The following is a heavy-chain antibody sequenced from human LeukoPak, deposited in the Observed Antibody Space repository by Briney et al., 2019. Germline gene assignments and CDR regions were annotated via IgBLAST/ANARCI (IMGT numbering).Heavy chain of an antibody. D-gene: IGHD3-22*01. J-gene: IGHJ4*02. CDR3: ARREFYDSSGYPFDY. CDR2: INSDGSST. Sequence: GGSLRLSCAASGFTFSGYWMHWVRQAPGKGLVWVSRINSDGSSTSYADSVKGRFTISRDNAKNTLYLQMDSLRAEDTAVYYCARREFYDSSGYPFDYWGQGTLVTVSS. V-gene: IGHV3-74*01. CDR1: GFTFSGYW.